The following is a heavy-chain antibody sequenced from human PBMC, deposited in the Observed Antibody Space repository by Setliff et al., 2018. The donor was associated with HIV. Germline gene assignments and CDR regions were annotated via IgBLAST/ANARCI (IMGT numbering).Heavy chain of an antibody. CDR1: GGPITSNTYF. Sequence: SETLSLTCSVSGGPITSNTYFWDWIRQAPGKGLEWIGSIYHSGNTYYDPSLKSRVSISVDTSKRQFSLKLTSVTAGDSALYYCARRRGQKATGWYYFDFWGQGALVTVSS. CDR2: IYHSGNT. CDR3: ARRRGQKATGWYYFDF. D-gene: IGHD6-19*01. J-gene: IGHJ4*02. V-gene: IGHV4-39*01.